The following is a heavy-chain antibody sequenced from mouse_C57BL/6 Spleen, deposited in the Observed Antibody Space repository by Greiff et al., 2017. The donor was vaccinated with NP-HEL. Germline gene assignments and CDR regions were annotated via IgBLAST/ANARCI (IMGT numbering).Heavy chain of an antibody. CDR3: ARSGSSPYYYAMDY. J-gene: IGHJ4*01. D-gene: IGHD1-1*01. V-gene: IGHV1-39*01. CDR1: GYSFTDYN. CDR2: INPNYGTT. Sequence: EVQLQESGPELVKPGASVKISCKASGYSFTDYNMNWVKQSNGKSLEWIGVINPNYGTTSYNQKFKGKATLTVDQSSSTAYMQLNSLTSEDSAVYYCARSGSSPYYYAMDYWGQGTSVTVSS.